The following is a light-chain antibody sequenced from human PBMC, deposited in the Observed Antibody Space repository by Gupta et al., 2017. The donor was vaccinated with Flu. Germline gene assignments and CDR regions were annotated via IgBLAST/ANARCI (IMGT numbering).Light chain of an antibody. V-gene: IGKV3-20*01. CDR2: GTS. CDR1: HSVSSGY. Sequence: GERATLLGRASHSVSSGYLAWYQQKPGQAPRLLIYGTSNRATGIPDRFSGSGSGTDFTLTISRLEPEDFAVFYCQQYGNSLAFGGGTKVEIK. J-gene: IGKJ4*01. CDR3: QQYGNSLA.